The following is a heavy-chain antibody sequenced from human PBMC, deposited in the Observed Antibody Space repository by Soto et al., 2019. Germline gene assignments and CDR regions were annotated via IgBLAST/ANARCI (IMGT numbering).Heavy chain of an antibody. J-gene: IGHJ3*02. CDR1: GFTFSSYS. CDR2: ISSSSSTI. D-gene: IGHD3-9*01. Sequence: PGGSLRLSCAASGFTFSSYSMNWVRQAPGKGLEWVSYISSSSSTIYYADSVKGRFTISRDNAKNSLYLQMNSLRAEDTAVYYCARDPRRAAFYDILTGTTDSHDAFDIWGQGTMVTVSS. CDR3: ARDPRRAAFYDILTGTTDSHDAFDI. V-gene: IGHV3-48*01.